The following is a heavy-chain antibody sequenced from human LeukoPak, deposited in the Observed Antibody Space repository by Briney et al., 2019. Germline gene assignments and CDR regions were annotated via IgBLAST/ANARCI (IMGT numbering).Heavy chain of an antibody. D-gene: IGHD2-15*01. Sequence: ASVKVSCKASGYTFTSYDINWVRQATGQGLEWMGWMNPNSGNTGYAQKFQGRVTITRNTSISTAYMELSSLRSEDTAVYYCARETPYCSGGSCPFDYWGQGTLVTVSS. CDR3: ARETPYCSGGSCPFDY. CDR1: GYTFTSYD. J-gene: IGHJ4*02. V-gene: IGHV1-8*03. CDR2: MNPNSGNT.